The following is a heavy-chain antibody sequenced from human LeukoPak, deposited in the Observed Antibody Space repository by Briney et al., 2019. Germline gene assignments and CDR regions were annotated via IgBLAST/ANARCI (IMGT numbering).Heavy chain of an antibody. J-gene: IGHJ6*03. Sequence: SETLSLTCAVYGGSFSGYYWSWIRQPPGKGLEWIGEINHSGGTNYNPSLKSRVTISVDTSKNQFSLKLSSVTAADTAVYYCARVTPYYYYYYYMDVWGKGTTVTVSS. CDR2: INHSGGT. V-gene: IGHV4-34*01. CDR1: GGSFSGYY. CDR3: ARVTPYYYYYYYMDV.